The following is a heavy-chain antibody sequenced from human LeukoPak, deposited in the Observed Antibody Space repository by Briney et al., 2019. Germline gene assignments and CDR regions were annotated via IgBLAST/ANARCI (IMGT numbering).Heavy chain of an antibody. CDR1: GGTFSSYA. Sequence: ASVKVSCKASGGTFSSYAISWVRQAPGQGLEWMGGIIPIFGTANYAQKFQGRVTITADESTSTAYMELSSLRSEDTAVYYCARVPPCGGPFDYWGQGTLVTVSS. J-gene: IGHJ4*02. CDR2: IIPIFGTA. CDR3: ARVPPCGGPFDY. V-gene: IGHV1-69*13. D-gene: IGHD4-23*01.